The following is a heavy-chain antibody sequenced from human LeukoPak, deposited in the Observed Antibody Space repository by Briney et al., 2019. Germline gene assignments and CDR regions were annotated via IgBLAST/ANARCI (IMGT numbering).Heavy chain of an antibody. CDR1: GGTFSSYA. CDR3: ARGLYDFWSGFENWFDP. D-gene: IGHD3-3*01. CDR2: IIPIFGTA. J-gene: IGHJ5*02. Sequence: GASVKVSCKASGGTFSSYAISWVRQAPGQGLEWMGGIIPIFGTANYAQKFQGRVTITTDESTSTAYMELSSLGSEDTAVYYCARGLYDFWSGFENWFDPWGQGTLVTVSS. V-gene: IGHV1-69*05.